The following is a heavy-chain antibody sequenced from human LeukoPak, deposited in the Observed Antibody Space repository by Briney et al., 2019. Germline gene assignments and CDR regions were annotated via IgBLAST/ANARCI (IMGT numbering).Heavy chain of an antibody. Sequence: SETLSLTCTVSGGSLSNYYWSWIRQPPGKGLEWIGYIYYRGSINYNPSLKSRVTISVDMSKNQFSLQLSSVTAADTAVYYCARQSRDGDYIAKLFDYWGQGTLVTVSS. J-gene: IGHJ4*02. CDR3: ARQSRDGDYIAKLFDY. CDR2: IYYRGSI. CDR1: GGSLSNYY. D-gene: IGHD4-17*01. V-gene: IGHV4-59*08.